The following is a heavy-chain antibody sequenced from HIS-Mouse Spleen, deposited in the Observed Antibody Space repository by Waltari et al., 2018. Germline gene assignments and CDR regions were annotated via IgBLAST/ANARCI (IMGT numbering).Heavy chain of an antibody. CDR2: ISYDGSNK. J-gene: IGHJ4*02. Sequence: QVQLVESGGGVVQPGRSLRLSCAASGFTFSSYAMHWVRQAPGKGLEWVAVISYDGSNKNYADSVKGRFTISRDNSKNTLYLQMNSLRAEDTAVYYCAREADGYSYGYFDYWGQGTLVTVSS. CDR3: AREADGYSYGYFDY. CDR1: GFTFSSYA. V-gene: IGHV3-30*04. D-gene: IGHD5-18*01.